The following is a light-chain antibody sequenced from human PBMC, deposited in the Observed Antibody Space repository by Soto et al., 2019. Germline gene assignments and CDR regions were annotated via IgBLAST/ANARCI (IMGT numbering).Light chain of an antibody. CDR2: AAS. Sequence: DIQMTQSPSSVSASVGDRVTITCRASQGISSWLDWYQQKPGKAPKLLIYAASSLQSGVPSRFSGSGSGTDFTLTISSLQPEDFATYYCQQANSFPITFGQGTRLDIK. V-gene: IGKV1-12*01. J-gene: IGKJ5*01. CDR3: QQANSFPIT. CDR1: QGISSW.